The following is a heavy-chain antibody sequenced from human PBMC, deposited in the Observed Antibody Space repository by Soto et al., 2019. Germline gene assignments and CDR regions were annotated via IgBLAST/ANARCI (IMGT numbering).Heavy chain of an antibody. Sequence: GGSLRLSCVASGFTFSNAWMSWVRQAPGKGLEWVGRIKSKTDGGTTDYAAPVKGRFTISRDDSKNTLYLQMNSLKTEDTAVYYCTTEVTYSGYDSTYFDYWGQGTLVTVSS. CDR2: IKSKTDGGTT. J-gene: IGHJ4*02. CDR1: GFTFSNAW. D-gene: IGHD5-12*01. CDR3: TTEVTYSGYDSTYFDY. V-gene: IGHV3-15*01.